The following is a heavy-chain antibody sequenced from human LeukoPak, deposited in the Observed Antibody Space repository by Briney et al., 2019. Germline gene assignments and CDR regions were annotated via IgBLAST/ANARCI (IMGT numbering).Heavy chain of an antibody. D-gene: IGHD4-17*01. CDR1: GFPFSSYW. Sequence: GGSLRLSCVASGFPFSSYWMTWVRQAPGKGLEWVSLISWDGGSTYYADSVKGRFTISRDNSKNSLYLQMNSLRTEDTALYYCAKSKTAVTTGYLDYWGQGTLVTVSS. CDR2: ISWDGGST. J-gene: IGHJ4*02. CDR3: AKSKTAVTTGYLDY. V-gene: IGHV3-43*01.